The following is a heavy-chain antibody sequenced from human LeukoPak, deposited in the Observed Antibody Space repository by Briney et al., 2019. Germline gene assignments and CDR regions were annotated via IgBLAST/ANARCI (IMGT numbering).Heavy chain of an antibody. CDR2: IIPIFGTA. J-gene: IGHJ6*03. Sequence: SVKVSCKASGGTFSSYAISWVRQAPGQGLEWMGGIIPIFGTANYAQKFQGRVTITTDESTSTAYMEMSSLRSEDTAVYYCASIAARPPYYYYYYMDVWGKGTTVTVSS. CDR1: GGTFSSYA. CDR3: ASIAARPPYYYYYYMDV. D-gene: IGHD6-6*01. V-gene: IGHV1-69*05.